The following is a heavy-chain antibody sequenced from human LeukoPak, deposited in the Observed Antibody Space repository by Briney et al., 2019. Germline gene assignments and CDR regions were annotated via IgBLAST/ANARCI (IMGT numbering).Heavy chain of an antibody. CDR3: AHKFAGSYAFDI. CDR2: IYYSGST. CDR1: GGSIRSYY. J-gene: IGHJ3*02. Sequence: SETLSLTCTVSGGSIRSYYWSWIRQPPGKGLEWIGYIYYSGSTNYNPSLKSRVTMSIDTSKNQFSLKLGSVTAVDTAVYYCAHKFAGSYAFDIWGQGTMVTVSS. V-gene: IGHV4-59*12.